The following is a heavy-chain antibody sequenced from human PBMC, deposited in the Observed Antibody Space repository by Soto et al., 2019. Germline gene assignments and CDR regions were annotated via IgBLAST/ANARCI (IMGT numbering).Heavy chain of an antibody. CDR3: ASTSTYFDY. CDR2: IYYSGST. V-gene: IGHV4-59*01. CDR1: GGYLSMYY. J-gene: IGHJ4*02. D-gene: IGHD3-3*02. Sequence: LCLTCTVSGGYLSMYYLIWIRQPPGKGLEWTGYIYYSGSTNYNPSLKSRVTISVDTSKNQFSLKLSSATAADTAVYYCASTSTYFDYWGQGTLVPVSS.